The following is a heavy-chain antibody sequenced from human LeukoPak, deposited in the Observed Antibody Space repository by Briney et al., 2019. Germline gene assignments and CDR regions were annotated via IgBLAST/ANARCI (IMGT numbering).Heavy chain of an antibody. CDR3: ARMGVSYYYDSSTYFPTAFDV. Sequence: SETLSLTCDVSGYSISSGYYWGWIRQSPGEGMEWIATIFHNGSIYYNPSLKSRATLSVDTSKNQFTLKLDSVTAADTAMYYCARMGVSYYYDSSTYFPTAFDVWGQGTMVSVSS. V-gene: IGHV4-38-2*01. CDR1: GYSISSGYY. D-gene: IGHD3-22*01. CDR2: IFHNGSI. J-gene: IGHJ3*01.